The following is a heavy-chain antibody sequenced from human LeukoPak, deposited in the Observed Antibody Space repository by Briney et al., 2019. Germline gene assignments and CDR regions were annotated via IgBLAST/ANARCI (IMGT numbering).Heavy chain of an antibody. J-gene: IGHJ1*01. CDR1: GGSISNYY. CDR2: IYYSGST. CDR3: ASRGSSWYRYFQH. V-gene: IGHV4-59*05. D-gene: IGHD6-13*01. Sequence: SETLSLTCIVSGGSISNYYWSWIRQPPGKGLEWIGSIYYSGSTYYNPSLKSRVTISVDTSKNQFSLKLSSVTAADTAVYYCASRGSSWYRYFQHWGQGTLVTVSS.